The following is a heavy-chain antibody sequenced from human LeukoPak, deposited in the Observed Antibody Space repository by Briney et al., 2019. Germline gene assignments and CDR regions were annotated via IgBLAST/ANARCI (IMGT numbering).Heavy chain of an antibody. V-gene: IGHV3-7*03. Sequence: QPGGSLRLSCAASGFTFSTYWMGWVRQAPGKGLEWVANIKEDGSVKHFVDSVKGRFTISRDNSKNSLYLQMNSLRAEDTALYYCAKALGIAVAGNGFDYWGQGTLVTVSS. CDR2: IKEDGSVK. D-gene: IGHD6-19*01. CDR3: AKALGIAVAGNGFDY. CDR1: GFTFSTYW. J-gene: IGHJ4*02.